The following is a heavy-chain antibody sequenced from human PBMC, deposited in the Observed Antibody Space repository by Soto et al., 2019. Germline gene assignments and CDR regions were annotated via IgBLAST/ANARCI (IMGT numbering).Heavy chain of an antibody. CDR1: GYTFTNYY. J-gene: IGHJ4*02. Sequence: QVQLVQSGAEVKKPGASVKVSCKASGYTFTNYYIHWVRQAPGQGLEWMGIINPSGGSTSYAQKFQGRVTMTRDTSTSTVYMELSSLRSEDTAVYYCARVRRGAYGDYDCWGQGTLVTVSS. CDR2: INPSGGST. CDR3: ARVRRGAYGDYDC. D-gene: IGHD4-17*01. V-gene: IGHV1-46*03.